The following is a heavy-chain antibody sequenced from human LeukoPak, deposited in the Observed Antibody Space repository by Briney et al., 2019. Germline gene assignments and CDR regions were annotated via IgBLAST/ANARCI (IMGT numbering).Heavy chain of an antibody. J-gene: IGHJ6*03. V-gene: IGHV4-30-4*07. CDR2: IYYSGST. CDR3: ARDQGDPTGDYYYYYMDV. Sequence: SETLSLTCAVSGGSISSGGYSWSWIRQPPGKGLEWIGYIYYSGSTYYNPSLKSRVTISVDTSKNQFSLKLSSVTAADTAVYYCARDQGDPTGDYYYYYMDVWGKGTMVTVSS. D-gene: IGHD3-16*01. CDR1: GGSISSGGYS.